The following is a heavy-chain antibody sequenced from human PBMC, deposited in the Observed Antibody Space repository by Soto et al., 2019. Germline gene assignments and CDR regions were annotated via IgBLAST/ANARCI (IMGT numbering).Heavy chain of an antibody. V-gene: IGHV3-66*01. Sequence: EVQLVESGGGLVQPGGSLRLSCAASGFTVSSNYMSWVRQAPGKGLEWVSVIYSGGSTYYADSVKGRFTISRDNSKNTLDLQMKSRRGEDAVVYSRARGSGGGGGQGTLVTVSS. J-gene: IGHJ4*02. D-gene: IGHD3-10*01. CDR2: IYSGGST. CDR3: ARGSGGG. CDR1: GFTVSSNY.